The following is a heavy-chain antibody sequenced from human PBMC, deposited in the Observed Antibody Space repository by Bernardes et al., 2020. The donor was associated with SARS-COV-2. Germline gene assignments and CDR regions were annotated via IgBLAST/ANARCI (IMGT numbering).Heavy chain of an antibody. D-gene: IGHD3-10*01. J-gene: IGHJ4*02. CDR3: AEGARFG. V-gene: IGHV3-74*01. Sequence: GGSLRLSCGDSGLTFNNNWMHWVRQAPGKGLVWVSRISGDGSNTSYVDSMKGRFTISRDNAKKTLFLQMNSLRVEDTAVYYCAEGARFGGGQGILVTVSS. CDR2: ISGDGSNT. CDR1: GLTFNNNW.